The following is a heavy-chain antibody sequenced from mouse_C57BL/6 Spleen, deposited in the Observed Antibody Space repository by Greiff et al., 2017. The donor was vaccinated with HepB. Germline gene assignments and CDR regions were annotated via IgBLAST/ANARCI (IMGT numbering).Heavy chain of an antibody. Sequence: VQLQQSGPELVKPGASVKISCKASGYSFTGYYMNWVKQSPEKSLEWIGEINPSTGGTTYNQKFKAKATLTVDKSSSTAYMQLKSLTSEDSAVYYCARRTGAYYIDYWGQGTTLTVSS. V-gene: IGHV1-42*01. CDR2: INPSTGGT. J-gene: IGHJ2*01. D-gene: IGHD4-1*01. CDR3: ARRTGAYYIDY. CDR1: GYSFTGYY.